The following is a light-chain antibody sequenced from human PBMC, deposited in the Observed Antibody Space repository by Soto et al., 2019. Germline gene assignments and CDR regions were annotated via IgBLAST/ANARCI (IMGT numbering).Light chain of an antibody. J-gene: IGKJ1*01. CDR2: AAS. CDR1: QGIRND. Sequence: DIQMTQSPSSLSASVGDRVTITCRASQGIRNDLGWYQQKPEKAPKRLIYAASSCQSGFAARYSVSGSGTVFTLTLRRLLPEDLATYYCLQHNSYPWTFGQGTKVEIK. CDR3: LQHNSYPWT. V-gene: IGKV1-17*01.